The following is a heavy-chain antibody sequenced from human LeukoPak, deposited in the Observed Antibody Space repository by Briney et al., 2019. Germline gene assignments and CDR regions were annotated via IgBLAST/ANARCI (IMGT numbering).Heavy chain of an antibody. CDR3: GSLTVVARDH. D-gene: IGHD3-22*01. Sequence: QPGGSLRLSCAASGFSFSTHWMHWVRQAPGKGLVYVAQIKSEGSATAYADSVKGRFTISRDNAKNTLYLEMSSLRAEDTAVYYCGSLTVVARDHWGQGTLVTVSS. J-gene: IGHJ4*02. V-gene: IGHV3-74*01. CDR2: IKSEGSAT. CDR1: GFSFSTHW.